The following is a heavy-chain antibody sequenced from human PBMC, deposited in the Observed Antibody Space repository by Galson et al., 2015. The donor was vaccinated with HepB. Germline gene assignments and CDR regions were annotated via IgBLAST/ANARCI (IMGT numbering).Heavy chain of an antibody. V-gene: IGHV1-24*01. CDR2: FDPEDGET. J-gene: IGHJ6*02. CDR3: ATPRGHFGVVTKGRGSSGADRYYYYGMDV. D-gene: IGHD3-3*01. Sequence: SVKVSCKVSGYTLTELSMHWVRQAPGKGLEWMGGFDPEDGETIYAQKFQGRVTMTEDTSTDTAYMELSSLRSEDTAVYYCATPRGHFGVVTKGRGSSGADRYYYYGMDVWGQGTTVTVSS. CDR1: GYTLTELS.